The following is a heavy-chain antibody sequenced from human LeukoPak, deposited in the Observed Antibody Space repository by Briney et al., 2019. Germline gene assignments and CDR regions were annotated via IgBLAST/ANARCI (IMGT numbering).Heavy chain of an antibody. CDR3: AKTYYYDSSGYGPDY. D-gene: IGHD3-22*01. J-gene: IGHJ4*02. V-gene: IGHV1-2*06. CDR1: GYTFTGYY. CDR2: INPNSGGT. Sequence: ASVKVSCKASGYTFTGYYMHWVRQAPGQGLEWMGRINPNSGGTNYAQKFQGRVTMTRDTSISTAYMELSRLRSDDTAVYYCAKTYYYDSSGYGPDYWGQGTLVTVSS.